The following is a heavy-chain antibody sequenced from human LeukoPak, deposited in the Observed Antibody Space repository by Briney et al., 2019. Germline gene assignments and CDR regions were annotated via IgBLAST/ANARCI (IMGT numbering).Heavy chain of an antibody. D-gene: IGHD2-15*01. Sequence: GGSLRLSYAASGFTFSSSAMSWVRQAPGKGLEGVSAISNNGGYTYYADSVQGRFTISRDNSKSTLCLQMNSLRAEDTAVYYCAKQLGYCSDGSCYFPYWGQGTLVTVSS. CDR1: GFTFSSSA. V-gene: IGHV3-23*01. CDR3: AKQLGYCSDGSCYFPY. J-gene: IGHJ4*02. CDR2: ISNNGGYT.